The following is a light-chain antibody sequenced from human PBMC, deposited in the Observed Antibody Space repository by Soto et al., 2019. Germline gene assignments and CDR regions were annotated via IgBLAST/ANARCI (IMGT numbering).Light chain of an antibody. CDR2: GAS. CDR1: QSLRSD. V-gene: IGKV3-15*01. CDR3: QQLTDWPPQWT. Sequence: EIVMTQSPATLSVSPGERATLPCRASQSLRSDLAWYQQKPGQAPRLLIYGASTRATDIPARFSGSGSGTEFTLTISSLQSEDFAVYYCQQLTDWPPQWTFGQGT. J-gene: IGKJ1*01.